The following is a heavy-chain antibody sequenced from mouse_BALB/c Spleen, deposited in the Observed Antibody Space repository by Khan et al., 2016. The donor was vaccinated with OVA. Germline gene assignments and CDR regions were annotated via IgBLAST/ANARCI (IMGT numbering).Heavy chain of an antibody. J-gene: IGHJ3*01. CDR3: ATLYGNPFAY. D-gene: IGHD2-1*01. Sequence: VQLQQSGAELVKPGASVKLSCTGSGFNIKDTYMHWMNQRPEQGLEWIGRIDPANGDTKYGPKFQDKATLTADTSSNTAYLQLSSLTSEDTAVYFFATLYGNPFAYWVQWTLVSVS. V-gene: IGHV14-3*02. CDR2: IDPANGDT. CDR1: GFNIKDTY.